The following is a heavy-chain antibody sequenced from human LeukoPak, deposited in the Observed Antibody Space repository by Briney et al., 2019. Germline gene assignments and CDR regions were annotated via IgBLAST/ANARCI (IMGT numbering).Heavy chain of an antibody. Sequence: KTGGSLRLSCEASGFTFTTYSMNWVRQAPGKGLEWVSSISSSSSYIYYADSVKGRFTISRDNAKNSLYLQMNSLRAEDTAVYYCARVAAAGTSKYFDYWGQGTLVTVSS. CDR3: ARVAAAGTSKYFDY. CDR2: ISSSSSYI. J-gene: IGHJ4*02. CDR1: GFTFTTYS. D-gene: IGHD6-13*01. V-gene: IGHV3-21*01.